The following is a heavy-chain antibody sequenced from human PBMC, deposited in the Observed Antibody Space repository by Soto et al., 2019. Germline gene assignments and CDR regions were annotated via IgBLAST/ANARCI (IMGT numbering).Heavy chain of an antibody. V-gene: IGHV1-69*13. CDR2: IIPVFGRP. D-gene: IGHD5-12*01. J-gene: IGHJ1*01. CDR3: AREGSGYNL. CDR1: GGSFSSFG. Sequence: ASVKVSCKASGGSFSSFGISWVRQAPGQGLEWMGGIIPVFGRPNYAQRFRGRLTITADESTNTVYLELIDLRSEDTAVYYCAREGSGYNLWGQGTQVTVSS.